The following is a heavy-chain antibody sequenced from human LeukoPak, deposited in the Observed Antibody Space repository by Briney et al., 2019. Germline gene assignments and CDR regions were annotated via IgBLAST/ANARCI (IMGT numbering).Heavy chain of an antibody. CDR3: ARAAYMSSPDY. J-gene: IGHJ4*02. Sequence: GGSLRLSCAAPGFPFSGYWMPWVRQAPGKGPVWVSRIDNDGSSTTYADSVKGRFTISRDNAKNTLYLQMSSLRGEDTAVYYCARAAYMSSPDYWGQGTLVTVSS. CDR2: IDNDGSST. CDR1: GFPFSGYW. V-gene: IGHV3-74*01. D-gene: IGHD6-6*01.